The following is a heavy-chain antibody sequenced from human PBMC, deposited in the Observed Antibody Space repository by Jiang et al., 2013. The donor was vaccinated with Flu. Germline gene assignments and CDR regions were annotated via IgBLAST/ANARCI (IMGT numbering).Heavy chain of an antibody. D-gene: IGHD6-13*01. CDR1: GGSISSYY. Sequence: GSGLVKPSETLSLTCTVSGGSISSYYWSWIRQPPGKGLEWIGYIYYSGSTNYNPSLKSRVTISVDTSKNQFSLKLSSVTAADTAVYYCARAGGSSWYGLDYVGPGNPGHRLL. J-gene: IGHJ4*02. V-gene: IGHV4-59*01. CDR3: ARAGGSSWYGLDY. CDR2: IYYSGST.